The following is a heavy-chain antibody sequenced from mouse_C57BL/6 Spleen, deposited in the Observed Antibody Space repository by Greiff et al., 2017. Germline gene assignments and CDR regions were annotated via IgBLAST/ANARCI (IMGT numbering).Heavy chain of an antibody. CDR2: IYPSNGDT. V-gene: IGHV1-53*01. CDR3: ASTYCYSYY. CDR1: GYTFTSYW. J-gene: IGHJ2*01. Sequence: QVQLQQPGTELVKPGASVKLSCKASGYTFTSYWLHWVKQRPGQGLEWIGNIYPSNGDTNYNAKFKSKATLTVDKSSSTTYMQLSNLTSEDSAVYSFASTYCYSYYWGQGTTVTVSS. D-gene: IGHD5-1-1*01.